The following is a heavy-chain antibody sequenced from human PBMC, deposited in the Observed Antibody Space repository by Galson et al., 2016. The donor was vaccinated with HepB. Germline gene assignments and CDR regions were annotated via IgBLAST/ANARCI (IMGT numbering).Heavy chain of an antibody. CDR2: VYYSGRP. CDR3: ARGIISTFGIAKGTFDI. V-gene: IGHV4-61*01. CDR1: GGSVSSAIHY. D-gene: IGHD3-3*01. J-gene: IGHJ3*02. Sequence: SETLSLTCTVSGGSVSSAIHYWHWIRQSPGRGLEWLGSVYYSGRPNYNPSLRSRVTISVDTSKSQFSLKLSSVTAADTAVYYCARGIISTFGIAKGTFDIWGQGTMVTVSS.